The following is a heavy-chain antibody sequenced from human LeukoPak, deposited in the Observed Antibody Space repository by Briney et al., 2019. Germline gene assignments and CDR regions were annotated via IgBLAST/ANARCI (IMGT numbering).Heavy chain of an antibody. CDR1: GGSISSSSYY. J-gene: IGHJ2*01. Sequence: PSETLSLTCTVSGGSISSSSYYWGWIRQPPGMGLEWIGSIYYSGSTYYNPSLKSRVSISMDTSKNQFSLKLSSVTAADTAVYYCARAEAYYDILTGYNHRKGFDLWGRGTLVTVSS. CDR2: IYYSGST. V-gene: IGHV4-39*07. D-gene: IGHD3-9*01. CDR3: ARAEAYYDILTGYNHRKGFDL.